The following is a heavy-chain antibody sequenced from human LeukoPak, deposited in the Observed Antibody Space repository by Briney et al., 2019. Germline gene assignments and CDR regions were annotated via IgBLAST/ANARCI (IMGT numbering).Heavy chain of an antibody. Sequence: PGGSLRLSCAASGFTFSTYSMNWVRQAPGKGLEWVSAITPTSSYIYYADSVKGRFTISRDNAKNSLYLQMDSLRDGDTAVYYCARDPYCSGTSCSLSIYYYYMDVWGKGTTVTVSS. J-gene: IGHJ6*03. V-gene: IGHV3-21*01. CDR2: ITPTSSYI. CDR1: GFTFSTYS. D-gene: IGHD2-2*01. CDR3: ARDPYCSGTSCSLSIYYYYMDV.